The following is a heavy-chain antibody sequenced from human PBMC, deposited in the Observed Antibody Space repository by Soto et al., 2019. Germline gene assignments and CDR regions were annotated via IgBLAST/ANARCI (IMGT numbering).Heavy chain of an antibody. V-gene: IGHV4-38-2*01. D-gene: IGHD4-17*01. CDR1: GYSISSGYY. J-gene: IGHJ4*02. CDR3: ARVLTVTKRSVDY. CDR2: MFHSGST. Sequence: TSETLSRTCAGSGYSISSGYYWAWIRQSPGKGLEWIGSMFHSGSTYYNPSLRGRVAVSIDTSKNQLSLTLISVTAADTAVYFCARVLTVTKRSVDYWRQ.